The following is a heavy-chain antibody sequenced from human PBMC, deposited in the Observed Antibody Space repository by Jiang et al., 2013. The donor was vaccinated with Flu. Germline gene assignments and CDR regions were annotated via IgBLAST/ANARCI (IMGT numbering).Heavy chain of an antibody. Sequence: SGAEVKKPGSSVKVSCKASGGTFSSYAISWVRQAPGQGLEWMGRIIPILGIANYAQKFQGRVTITADKSTSTAYMELSSLRSEGTAVYYCARVGAAAGTSPEYYGMDVWGKGTTVTVSS. J-gene: IGHJ6*04. CDR1: GGTFSSYA. V-gene: IGHV1-69*04. CDR2: IIPILGIA. D-gene: IGHD6-13*01. CDR3: ARVGAAAGTSPEYYGMDV.